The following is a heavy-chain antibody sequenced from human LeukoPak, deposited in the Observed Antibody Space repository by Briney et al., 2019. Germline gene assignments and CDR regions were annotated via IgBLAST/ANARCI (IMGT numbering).Heavy chain of an antibody. CDR1: RFTFSNYW. CDR3: ARLTRGTTETY. D-gene: IGHD1-26*01. J-gene: IGHJ4*02. Sequence: PGGSLRLSCAASRFTFSNYWMTWVRQAPGKGLEWVANINEDGSEKNYVDSVKGRFTISRDNAKNSLYLQMNSPRAEDTAVYYRARLTRGTTETYWGQGALVTVSS. V-gene: IGHV3-7*01. CDR2: INEDGSEK.